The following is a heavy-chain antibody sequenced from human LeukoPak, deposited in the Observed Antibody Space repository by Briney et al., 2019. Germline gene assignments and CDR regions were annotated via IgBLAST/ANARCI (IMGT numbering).Heavy chain of an antibody. J-gene: IGHJ4*02. CDR1: GFTFSDYY. Sequence: GGSLRLSCAASGFTFSDYYMSWIRQAPGKGLEWVSYISSSSSYTNYADSVKGRFTISRDNAKNSLYLQMNSLRAEDTAVYYCGRARGSDQYYFDYGGQGTLATVS. V-gene: IGHV3-11*06. CDR3: GRARGSDQYYFDY. CDR2: ISSSSSYT.